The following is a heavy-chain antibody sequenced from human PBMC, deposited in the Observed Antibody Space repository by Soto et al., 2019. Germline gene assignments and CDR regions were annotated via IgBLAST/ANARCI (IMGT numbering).Heavy chain of an antibody. CDR2: ISSSGSTI. Sequence: GGSLRLSCAASGFTFSDYYMSWIRQAPGKGLEWVSYISSSGSTIYYADSVKGRFTISRDNAKNSLYLQMNSLRAEDTAVYYCARDDQPDYDYVWGSYRPRPPYDYWGKGTLVTVSS. CDR3: ARDDQPDYDYVWGSYRPRPPYDY. V-gene: IGHV3-11*01. J-gene: IGHJ4*02. CDR1: GFTFSDYY. D-gene: IGHD3-16*02.